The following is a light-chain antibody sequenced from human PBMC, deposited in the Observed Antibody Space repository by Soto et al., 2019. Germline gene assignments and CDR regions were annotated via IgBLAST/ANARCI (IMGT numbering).Light chain of an antibody. Sequence: SYELTQPPSVSVAPGKTARISFGGNNIGSKSVHWYQRKPGQAPVLVIYSDPALPSVIPERFSGANSGNTATLTISRVEAGDGADYDCQVWDCSSAHVVFGGGTKLAVL. CDR2: SDP. J-gene: IGLJ2*01. V-gene: IGLV3-21*04. CDR3: QVWDCSSAHVV. CDR1: NIGSKS.